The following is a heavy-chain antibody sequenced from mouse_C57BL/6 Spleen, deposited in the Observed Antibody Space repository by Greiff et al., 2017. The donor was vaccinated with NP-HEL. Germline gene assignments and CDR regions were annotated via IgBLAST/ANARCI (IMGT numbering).Heavy chain of an antibody. V-gene: IGHV1-69*01. CDR3: ARGGYDAMDY. CDR2: IDPSDSYT. Sequence: VKLQQPGAELVMPGASVKLSCKASGYTFTSYWMHWVKQRPGQGLEWIGEIDPSDSYTNYNQKFKGKSTLTVDKSSSTAYMQLSSLTSEDSAVYYCARGGYDAMDYWGQGTSVTVSS. J-gene: IGHJ4*01. CDR1: GYTFTSYW. D-gene: IGHD1-1*02.